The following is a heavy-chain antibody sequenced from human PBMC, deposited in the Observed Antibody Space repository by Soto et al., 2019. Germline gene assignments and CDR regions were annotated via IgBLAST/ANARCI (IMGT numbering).Heavy chain of an antibody. CDR2: IYYSGTT. Sequence: SETLSLTCSVSGGSISTDYWSWSRQAPGRGLEWIGYIYYSGTTTYNPSLQGRVTISMDTSKQGFSLTLNSVTAADSAVYYCARYGGLRVGQVFAAWGQGMAVTVAS. J-gene: IGHJ5*02. D-gene: IGHD3-16*01. CDR1: GGSISTDY. V-gene: IGHV4-59*12. CDR3: ARYGGLRVGQVFAA.